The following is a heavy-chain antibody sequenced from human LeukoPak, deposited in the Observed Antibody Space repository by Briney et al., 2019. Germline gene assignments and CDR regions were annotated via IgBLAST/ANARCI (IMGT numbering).Heavy chain of an antibody. J-gene: IGHJ4*02. CDR3: ATKVFGTTHFSH. V-gene: IGHV3-48*03. D-gene: IGHD3-3*02. Sequence: QPGGSLRLSCAASGFTFSVYEMNWVRRAPGRGLEWISYIRGGGSPIYYADFVKGRFTISRDDAKNSLYLQMNSLRVEDTAVYYCATKVFGTTHFSHWGQGTLVTVSS. CDR1: GFTFSVYE. CDR2: IRGGGSPI.